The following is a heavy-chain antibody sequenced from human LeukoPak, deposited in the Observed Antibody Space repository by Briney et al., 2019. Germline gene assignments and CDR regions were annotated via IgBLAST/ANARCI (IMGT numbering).Heavy chain of an antibody. Sequence: SVKVSCKASGGTFSSYATSWVRQAPGQGLERMGGIIPIFGTANYAQKFQGRVTITADESTSTAYMELSSLRSEDTAVYYCARGGYYGIRYFDYWGQGTLVTVSS. CDR2: IIPIFGTA. V-gene: IGHV1-69*01. D-gene: IGHD3-9*01. J-gene: IGHJ4*02. CDR3: ARGGYYGIRYFDY. CDR1: GGTFSSYA.